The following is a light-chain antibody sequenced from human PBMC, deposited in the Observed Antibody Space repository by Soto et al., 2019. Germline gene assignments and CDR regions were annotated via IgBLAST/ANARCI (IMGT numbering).Light chain of an antibody. J-gene: IGLJ1*01. V-gene: IGLV1-44*01. CDR1: RPNIGNNP. CDR2: TNY. Sequence: QSVLTQPPSASGTPGPRVPLSWFGNRPNIGNNPVNWYQQLPGTAPKLLIYTNYQRPSGVPDRFSGSKSGTSASLAISGLQSEDEADYYCAAWDDSLNGHVFGTGTKVTVL. CDR3: AAWDDSLNGHV.